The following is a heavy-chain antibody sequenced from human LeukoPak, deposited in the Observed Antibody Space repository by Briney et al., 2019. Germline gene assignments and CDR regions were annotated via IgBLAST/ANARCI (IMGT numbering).Heavy chain of an antibody. D-gene: IGHD3-3*01. V-gene: IGHV3-23*01. J-gene: IGHJ4*02. Sequence: GGSLRLSCAASGFTFSSYAMNWVRQAPGKGLEWVSAISGSGGSTYYADSVKGRFTISRDNSKNTPYLQMNSLRAEDTAVYYCAKGSYDFWSGYDYWGQGTLVTVSS. CDR2: ISGSGGST. CDR3: AKGSYDFWSGYDY. CDR1: GFTFSSYA.